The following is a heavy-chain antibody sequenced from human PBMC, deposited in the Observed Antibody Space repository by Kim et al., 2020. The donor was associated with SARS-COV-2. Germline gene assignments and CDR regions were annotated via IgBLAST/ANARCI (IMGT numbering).Heavy chain of an antibody. D-gene: IGHD4-17*01. J-gene: IGHJ4*02. V-gene: IGHV1-8*01. CDR3: ARAPIRTGLTTVTIDY. CDR2: MNPNSGNT. CDR1: GYTFTSYD. Sequence: ASVKVSCKASGYTFTSYDMNWVRQATGQGLEWMGWMNPNSGNTGYAQKFQGRVTMTRDNSISTAYMELSSLRSEDTAVYYCARAPIRTGLTTVTIDYWGQGTLVTVSS.